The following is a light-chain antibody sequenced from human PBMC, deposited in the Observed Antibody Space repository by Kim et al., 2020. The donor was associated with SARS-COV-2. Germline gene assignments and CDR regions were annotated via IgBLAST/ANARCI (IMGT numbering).Light chain of an antibody. CDR3: KQYAGYIPT. Sequence: AFIGERVILTCRASRSLDAWLACYQQNPGRPPELQISDAPTLESGVPSRFIGRGFGTTFPLPTSSLRPDNFATISCKQYAGYIPTFGQGTKLDI. CDR2: DAP. CDR1: RSLDAW. V-gene: IGKV1-5*01. J-gene: IGKJ1*01.